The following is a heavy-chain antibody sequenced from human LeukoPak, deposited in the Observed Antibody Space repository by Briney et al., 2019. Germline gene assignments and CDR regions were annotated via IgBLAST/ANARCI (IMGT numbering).Heavy chain of an antibody. CDR3: ARSVAGGGYDAFDI. V-gene: IGHV1-69*05. Sequence: ASVKVSCKASGGTFSSYAISWVRQAPGQRLEWMGRIIPIFGTANYAQKFQGRVTITKDESTSTAYMELSSLRSEDTAVYYCARSVAGGGYDAFDIWGQGTMVTVSS. CDR2: IIPIFGTA. CDR1: GGTFSSYA. D-gene: IGHD6-19*01. J-gene: IGHJ3*02.